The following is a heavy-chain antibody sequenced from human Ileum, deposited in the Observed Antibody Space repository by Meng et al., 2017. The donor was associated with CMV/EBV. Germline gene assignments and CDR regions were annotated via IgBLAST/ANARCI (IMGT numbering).Heavy chain of an antibody. J-gene: IGHJ4*02. Sequence: LSGAASGFTFNNAWMNWVRQAPGKGLEWVGRIGRKTDGGTTDYAAPVKGRFTISRDDSKDTLYLQMNNLKTEDTGVYYCTPLDYSDFWGQGTLVTVSS. V-gene: IGHV3-15*07. CDR2: IGRKTDGGTT. CDR3: TPLDYSDF. CDR1: GFTFNNAW.